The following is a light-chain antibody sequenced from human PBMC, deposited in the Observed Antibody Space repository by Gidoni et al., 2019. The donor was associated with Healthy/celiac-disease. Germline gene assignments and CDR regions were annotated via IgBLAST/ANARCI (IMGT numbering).Light chain of an antibody. J-gene: IGLJ2*01. CDR2: EVS. V-gene: IGLV2-14*01. CDR3: SSYTSSSTRL. CDR1: SSDVGGYNY. Sequence: QSALTQPASVSGSPGQSITISCTGTSSDVGGYNYVSWYQQHPGKAPKLMIYEVSNRPSGVSNRFSGSNSGNTASLTISGLQAEDDADYYCSSYTSSSTRLFGGGTKLTVL.